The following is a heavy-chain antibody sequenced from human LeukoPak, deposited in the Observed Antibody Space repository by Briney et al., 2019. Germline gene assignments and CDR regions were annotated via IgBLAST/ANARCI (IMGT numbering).Heavy chain of an antibody. V-gene: IGHV4-59*01. J-gene: IGHJ3*02. CDR1: GGSISSYY. Sequence: SETLSLTCTVSGGSISSYYWSWIRQPPGKGLEWIGYIYYSGSTNYNPSLKSRVTISVDTSKNQFPLKLSSVTAADTAVYYCARERRQWLVSGASDIWGQGTMVTVSS. CDR3: ARERRQWLVSGASDI. CDR2: IYYSGST. D-gene: IGHD6-19*01.